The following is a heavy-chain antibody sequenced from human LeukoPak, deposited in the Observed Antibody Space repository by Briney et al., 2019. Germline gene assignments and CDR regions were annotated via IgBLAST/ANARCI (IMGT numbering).Heavy chain of an antibody. J-gene: IGHJ4*02. CDR1: GGSISSSSYY. V-gene: IGHV4-39*07. CDR2: IYYSGST. Sequence: PSETLSLTCTVSGGSISSSSYYWGWIRQPPGKGLDWIGSIYYSGSTYYNPSLKSRVTISVDTSKNQFSLKLSSVTAADTAVYYCARPTAGGYFDYWGQGTLVTVSS. CDR3: ARPTAGGYFDY. D-gene: IGHD6-13*01.